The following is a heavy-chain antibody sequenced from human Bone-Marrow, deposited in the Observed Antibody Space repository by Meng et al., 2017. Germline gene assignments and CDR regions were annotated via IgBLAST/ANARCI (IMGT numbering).Heavy chain of an antibody. CDR2: IYYSGST. CDR1: GGSISSSSYY. J-gene: IGHJ2*01. Sequence: GSLRLSCTVSGGSISSSSYYWGWIRQPPGKGLEWIGSIYYSGSTYYNPSLKSRVTISVDTSKNQFSLKLSSVTAADTAVYYCARDQGLWAGIAVAGYWYFDLWGRGTLVTVSS. D-gene: IGHD6-19*01. CDR3: ARDQGLWAGIAVAGYWYFDL. V-gene: IGHV4-39*07.